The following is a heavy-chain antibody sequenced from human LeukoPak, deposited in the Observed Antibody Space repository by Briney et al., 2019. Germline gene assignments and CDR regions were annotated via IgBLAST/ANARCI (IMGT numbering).Heavy chain of an antibody. Sequence: GGSLRLSCVASGFPFSSYGMHWVRQAPGKGLEWVAVISYHGSDKYYPDSVKGRFTISRDNSKNTLYLQMNSLRAEDTAVYYCAREKRTVTTLDYWGQGTLVTVSS. D-gene: IGHD4-17*01. J-gene: IGHJ4*02. CDR1: GFPFSSYG. V-gene: IGHV3-30*03. CDR2: ISYHGSDK. CDR3: AREKRTVTTLDY.